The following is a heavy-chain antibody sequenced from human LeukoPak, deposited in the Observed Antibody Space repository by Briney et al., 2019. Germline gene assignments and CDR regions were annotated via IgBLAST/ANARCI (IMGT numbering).Heavy chain of an antibody. J-gene: IGHJ4*02. CDR3: ATQYSSSWYFKAYLDY. D-gene: IGHD6-13*01. CDR2: IYYSGST. Sequence: SETLSLTCAVYGGSFSDYYWSWIRQPPGKGLEWIGSIYYSGSTYYNPSLKSRVTISVDTSKNQFSLKLSSVTAADTAVYYCATQYSSSWYFKAYLDYWGQGTLVTVSS. V-gene: IGHV4-34*01. CDR1: GGSFSDYY.